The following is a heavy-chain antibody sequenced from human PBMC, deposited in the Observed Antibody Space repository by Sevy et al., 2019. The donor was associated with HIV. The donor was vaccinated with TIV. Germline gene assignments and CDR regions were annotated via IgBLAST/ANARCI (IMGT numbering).Heavy chain of an antibody. V-gene: IGHV3-7*03. CDR3: ARDCSSSSCLWGMDV. CDR1: GFTFSSYW. CDR2: IKRDGTEK. D-gene: IGHD2-2*01. J-gene: IGHJ6*02. Sequence: GGSLRLSCAASGFTFSSYWMSWVRQAPGKGLEWVAHIKRDGTEKYYVNSGKGRFTISRDNAKNSLYLQMNSLRAEDTAVYYCARDCSSSSCLWGMDVWGQGTTVTVSS.